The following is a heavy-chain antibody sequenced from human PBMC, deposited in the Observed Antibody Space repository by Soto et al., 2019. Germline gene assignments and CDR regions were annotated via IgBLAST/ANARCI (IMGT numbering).Heavy chain of an antibody. CDR3: ARYYYDSSGYYGPDY. CDR2: IDWDDDK. J-gene: IGHJ4*02. CDR1: GFSLSTSGMC. V-gene: IGHV2-70*01. Sequence: SAPTLGNPTQPLTLTCTFSGFSLSTSGMCVSWIRQPPGKALEWLALIDWDDDKYYSTSLKTRLTISKDTSKNQVVLTMTNMDPVDTATYYCARYYYDSSGYYGPDYWGQGTLVTVSS. D-gene: IGHD3-22*01.